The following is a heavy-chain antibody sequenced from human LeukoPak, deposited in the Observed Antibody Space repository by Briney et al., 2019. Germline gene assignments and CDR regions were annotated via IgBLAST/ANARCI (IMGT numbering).Heavy chain of an antibody. V-gene: IGHV3-7*01. Sequence: GGSLRLSCAASGFVFSTYWMTWVRQAPGKGLEWVANINLDGTEEHYVDSSLKGRFAISRDNAKNSLYLQMTSLRVEDTAVYYCASGRHDFLHWGQGTLVTVSS. CDR2: INLDGTEE. D-gene: IGHD3/OR15-3a*01. CDR3: ASGRHDFLH. CDR1: GFVFSTYW. J-gene: IGHJ4*02.